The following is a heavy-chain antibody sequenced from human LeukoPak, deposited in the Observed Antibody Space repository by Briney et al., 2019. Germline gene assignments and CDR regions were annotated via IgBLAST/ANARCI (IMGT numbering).Heavy chain of an antibody. D-gene: IGHD3-16*01. CDR2: ISTSGSYI. CDR1: GFTFSSYS. Sequence: GGSLRLSCAASGFTFSSYSMNWVRQAPGKGLEWVSSISTSGSYIYYADSAKGRFTISRDNAKNSLYLQMNSLRAEDTAVYYCASDPGGGGWYFDLWGRGTLVTVSS. V-gene: IGHV3-21*01. J-gene: IGHJ2*01. CDR3: ASDPGGGGWYFDL.